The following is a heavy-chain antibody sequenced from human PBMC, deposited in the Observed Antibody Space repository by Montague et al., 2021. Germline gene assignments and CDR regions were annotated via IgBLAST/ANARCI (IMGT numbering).Heavy chain of an antibody. CDR2: FYSGGNT. D-gene: IGHD1/OR15-1a*01. J-gene: IGHJ4*02. CDR3: ARARISGTTTLLDY. V-gene: IGHV4-39*01. CDR1: GGSISSTSYY. Sequence: SETLSLTCTVSGGSISSTSYYWDWIRQPPGKGLEWIGTFYSGGNTYYNPALKSRVTISVDTSNNQFSLKLHSVTAADTAVYFCARARISGTTTLLDYWGQGTLVIVSS.